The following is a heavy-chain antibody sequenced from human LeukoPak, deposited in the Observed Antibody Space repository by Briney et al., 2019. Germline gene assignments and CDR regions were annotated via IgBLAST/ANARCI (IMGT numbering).Heavy chain of an antibody. CDR2: IYHSGRS. CDR3: ARDQVECTGGTCQSRVGFDF. CDR1: GDSISNGVKY. V-gene: IGHV4-31*03. Sequence: SETLSLTCTVSGDSISNGVKYWSWIRQHPGRGLEWIGYIYHSGRSYYNPSLKSRITMSVDTSKNQFSLSLSSVTAADTAVYYCARDQVECTGGTCQSRVGFDFWGQGTLVTVSS. D-gene: IGHD2-8*02. J-gene: IGHJ4*02.